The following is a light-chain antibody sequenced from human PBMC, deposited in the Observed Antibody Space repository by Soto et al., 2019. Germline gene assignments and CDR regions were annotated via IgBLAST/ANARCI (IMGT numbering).Light chain of an antibody. CDR2: AAS. J-gene: IGKJ1*01. CDR1: QSISSN. V-gene: IGKV1-39*01. Sequence: DIQMTQSPSTLSSSVGDIFTITCGASQSISSNLNWYQQKPGKAPKLLIYAASNLQSGVPSTFSGSGSGTDFTLTISSLQPEDFATYYCQQSHSIPWTFGQGTKVDIK. CDR3: QQSHSIPWT.